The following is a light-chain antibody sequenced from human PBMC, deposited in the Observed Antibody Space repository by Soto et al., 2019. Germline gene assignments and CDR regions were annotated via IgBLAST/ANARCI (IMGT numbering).Light chain of an antibody. CDR1: QSINYN. J-gene: IGKJ1*01. CDR3: QQYYSTPWT. Sequence: IQMTQSPSSLSASVGDRVTITCRASQSINYNLNWYQQKPGKAPKLLIYKASTLKSGVPSRFSGSGSGTEFTLTISSLQAEDVAVYYCQQYYSTPWTFGQGTKVDIK. CDR2: KAS. V-gene: IGKV1-39*01.